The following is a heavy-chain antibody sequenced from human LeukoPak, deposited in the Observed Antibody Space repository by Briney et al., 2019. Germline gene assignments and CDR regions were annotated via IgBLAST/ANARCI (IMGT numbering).Heavy chain of an antibody. D-gene: IGHD3-3*01. V-gene: IGHV4-61*02. CDR1: GGSISSGSYY. CDR3: ARGSIFGVVRFDP. Sequence: SETLSLTCTVSGGSISSGSYYWSWIRPPAGKGLEWIGRIYTSGSTNYNPSLKSRVTISVDTSKNQFSLKLSSVTDADTAVYYCARGSIFGVVRFDPWGQGTLVTVSS. CDR2: IYTSGST. J-gene: IGHJ5*02.